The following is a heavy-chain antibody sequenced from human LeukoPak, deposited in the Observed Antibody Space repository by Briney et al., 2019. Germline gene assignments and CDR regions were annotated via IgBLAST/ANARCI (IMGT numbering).Heavy chain of an antibody. Sequence: PLETLSLTCVVYGGSLSDYYWSWVRQPPGKGLEWIGEINHSGTTKYNPSLKSRLTISIHTSNNQFSLNLNSVTAADTAVYYCARGEGTLAGRRWPYYFYYYMDVWGKGTTVTISS. J-gene: IGHJ6*03. CDR2: INHSGTT. CDR1: GGSLSDYY. V-gene: IGHV4-34*01. CDR3: ARGEGTLAGRRWPYYFYYYMDV. D-gene: IGHD6-19*01.